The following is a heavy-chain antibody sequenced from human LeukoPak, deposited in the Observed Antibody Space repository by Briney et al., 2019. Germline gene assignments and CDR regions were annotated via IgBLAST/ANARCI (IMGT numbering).Heavy chain of an antibody. Sequence: PGRSLRLSCLASGFIFRNYAMHWVRQVPRKGLEWVANIKQGGGEIYYVDSVKGRFTISRDNAKNSLYLQMNSLRAEDTAVYYCARDKGDYDTSGSLFVFGGQGTLVTVSS. D-gene: IGHD3-22*01. J-gene: IGHJ4*02. V-gene: IGHV3-7*03. CDR2: IKQGGGEI. CDR1: GFIFRNYA. CDR3: ARDKGDYDTSGSLFVF.